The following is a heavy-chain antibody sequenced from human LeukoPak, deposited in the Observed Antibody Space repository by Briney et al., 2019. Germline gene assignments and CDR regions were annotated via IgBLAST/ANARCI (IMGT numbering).Heavy chain of an antibody. Sequence: GGSLRLSCVASGFTFSDYEMNWVRQAPGKGLEWVANIKQDGSEKYYVDSVKGRFTISRDNAKNSLYLQMNSLRAEDTAVYYCARDKPFVLWGQGTTVTVSS. CDR3: ARDKPFVL. V-gene: IGHV3-7*01. CDR1: GFTFSDYE. CDR2: IKQDGSEK. D-gene: IGHD6-6*01. J-gene: IGHJ6*02.